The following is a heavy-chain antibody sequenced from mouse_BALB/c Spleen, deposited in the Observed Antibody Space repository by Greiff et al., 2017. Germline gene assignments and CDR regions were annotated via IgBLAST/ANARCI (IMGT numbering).Heavy chain of an antibody. V-gene: IGHV5-17*02. D-gene: IGHD2-10*01. Sequence: EVQRVESGGGLVQPGGSRKLSCAASGFTFSSFGMHWVRQAPEKGLEWVAYISSGSGTIYYADTVKGRFTISRDNPKNTLFLQMTSLRSEDTAMYYCARSYYGNYNYAMDYWGQGTSVTVSS. CDR3: ARSYYGNYNYAMDY. J-gene: IGHJ4*01. CDR2: ISSGSGTI. CDR1: GFTFSSFG.